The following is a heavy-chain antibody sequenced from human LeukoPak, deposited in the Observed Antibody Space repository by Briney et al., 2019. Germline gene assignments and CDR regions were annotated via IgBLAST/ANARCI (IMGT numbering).Heavy chain of an antibody. J-gene: IGHJ4*02. Sequence: GGSLRLSCAASGFTFSSYWMSWVRQAPGKGLEWVANIKQDGSEKYYVDSVKGRFTISRDNAKNSLYLQMNSLRAEDTAVYYCAPRSGFNSSSWYYFDYWGQGTLVTVSS. V-gene: IGHV3-7*01. CDR2: IKQDGSEK. CDR1: GFTFSSYW. CDR3: APRSGFNSSSWYYFDY. D-gene: IGHD6-13*01.